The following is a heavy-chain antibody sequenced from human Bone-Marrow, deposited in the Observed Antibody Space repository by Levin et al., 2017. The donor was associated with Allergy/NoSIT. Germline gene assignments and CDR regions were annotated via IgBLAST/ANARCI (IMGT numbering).Heavy chain of an antibody. Sequence: EASVKVSCKASQYTFSNYYLHWVRQAPGQGLEWMGIINPSGGSTDYAQKFQGRVTMTRDTSTSTVHMEMSSLTSEDTAVYYCAKASAGGAFDTWGHGTMVTVSS. D-gene: IGHD6-13*01. CDR2: INPSGGST. V-gene: IGHV1-46*03. CDR1: QYTFSNYY. J-gene: IGHJ3*02. CDR3: AKASAGGAFDT.